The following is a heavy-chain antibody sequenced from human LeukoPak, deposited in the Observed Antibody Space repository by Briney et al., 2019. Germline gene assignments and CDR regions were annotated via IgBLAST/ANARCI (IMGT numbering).Heavy chain of an antibody. J-gene: IGHJ4*02. V-gene: IGHV4-39*01. CDR3: ARVSVTGLYFDY. CDR1: GGSISSSSYY. Sequence: KSSETLSLTCTVSGGSISSSSYYWGWIRQPPGKGLEWIGSIYYSGSTYYNPSLKSRVTISVDTSKNQFSLMLSFGTAADTAEYYCARVSVTGLYFDYWGQGTLVTVSS. CDR2: IYYSGST. D-gene: IGHD3-9*01.